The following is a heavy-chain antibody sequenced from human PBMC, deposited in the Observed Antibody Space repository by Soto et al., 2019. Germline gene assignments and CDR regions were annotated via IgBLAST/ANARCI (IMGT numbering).Heavy chain of an antibody. CDR2: IYYSGST. V-gene: IGHV4-61*08. Sequence: PSETLSLTCTVSGGSISSGGYYWSWIRQHPGKGLEWIGYIYYSGSTNYNPSLKSRVTISVDTSKNQFSLKLSSVTAADTAVYYCARAIDYDFWSGYSTISGAQYFDYWGQGTLVTVSS. CDR3: ARAIDYDFWSGYSTISGAQYFDY. D-gene: IGHD3-3*01. J-gene: IGHJ4*02. CDR1: GGSISSGGYY.